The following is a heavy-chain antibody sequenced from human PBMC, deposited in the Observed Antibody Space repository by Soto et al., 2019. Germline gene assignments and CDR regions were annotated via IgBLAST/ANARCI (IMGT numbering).Heavy chain of an antibody. J-gene: IGHJ4*02. CDR3: AKEADISGYYPDY. D-gene: IGHD3-22*01. Sequence: LRLSCAASGFTFSSYWMHWVRQAPGKGLVWVSRIKSDGGGTMYADSVKGRLTISRDNAKNTLYLQMNSLRGEDTAVYYCAKEADISGYYPDYWGQGTQVTVSS. CDR1: GFTFSSYW. V-gene: IGHV3-74*03. CDR2: IKSDGGGT.